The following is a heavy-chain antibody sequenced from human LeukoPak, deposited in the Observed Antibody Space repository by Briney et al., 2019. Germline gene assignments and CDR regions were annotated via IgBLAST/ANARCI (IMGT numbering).Heavy chain of an antibody. V-gene: IGHV4-34*01. CDR1: GGSFSGYY. J-gene: IGHJ6*03. Sequence: PSETLSLTCAVYGGSFSGYYWSWIRQPPGKGLEWIGEINHSGSTNYNPSLKSRVTISVDTSKNQFSLKLSSVTAADTAVYYCASGIRRWPTGTPVYYMDVWGKGTTVTVS. CDR3: ASGIRRWPTGTPVYYMDV. D-gene: IGHD1-1*01. CDR2: INHSGST.